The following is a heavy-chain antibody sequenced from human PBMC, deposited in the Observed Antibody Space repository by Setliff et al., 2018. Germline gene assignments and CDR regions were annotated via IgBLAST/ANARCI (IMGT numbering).Heavy chain of an antibody. D-gene: IGHD1-7*01. Sequence: PSETLSLTCSVSGDSINSGTYYWSWFRQSAGKGLEWIGRIYTGGSTNYNPSLKSRVTISVDTSKNQFSLKLSSVTAADTAVYYCARSLSTTLDYWGQGTLVTVSS. V-gene: IGHV4-61*02. CDR3: ARSLSTTLDY. CDR2: IYTGGST. CDR1: GDSINSGTYY. J-gene: IGHJ4*02.